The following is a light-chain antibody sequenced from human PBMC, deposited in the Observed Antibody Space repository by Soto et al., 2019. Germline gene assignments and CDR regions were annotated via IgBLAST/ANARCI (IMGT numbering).Light chain of an antibody. Sequence: AIQMTQSPSSLSASVGDRVTITCRASQGIRNDLGWYQQKPGKAPKLLIFAASTLQSGVPSRFSGSGSGTDFTLTISRLQPEDFATYYCLQDYNYPYTFGQGTKVDIK. CDR3: LQDYNYPYT. V-gene: IGKV1-6*01. CDR1: QGIRND. CDR2: AAS. J-gene: IGKJ2*01.